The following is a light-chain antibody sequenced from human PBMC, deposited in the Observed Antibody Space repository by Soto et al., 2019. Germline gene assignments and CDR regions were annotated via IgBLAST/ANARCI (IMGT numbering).Light chain of an antibody. V-gene: IGKV1-5*01. CDR1: QNIHSF. CDR3: QQYNSYSGT. Sequence: DIQMTQSPSSLAASVGERVTITCRASQNIHSFLNWYQQKPGKAPQVLIYGGSALQSGVPSRFSGSGSGTEFTLTISSLQPDDFATYYCQQYNSYSGTFGQGTKVDIK. J-gene: IGKJ1*01. CDR2: GGS.